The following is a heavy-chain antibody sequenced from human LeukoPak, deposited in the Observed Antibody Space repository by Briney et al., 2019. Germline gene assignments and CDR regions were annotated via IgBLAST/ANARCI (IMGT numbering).Heavy chain of an antibody. CDR2: ISGSGGST. D-gene: IGHD2-2*01. CDR1: GFSFNSYA. J-gene: IGHJ4*02. CDR3: AKDQVYVGTDCSSTSCYPYYFDY. V-gene: IGHV3-23*01. Sequence: PGGSLRLSCAASGFSFNSYAMSWVRQAPGKGLEWVSAISGSGGSTYYADSVKGRFTISRDNSKNTLYLQMNSLRAEDTAVYYCAKDQVYVGTDCSSTSCYPYYFDYWGQGTLVTVSS.